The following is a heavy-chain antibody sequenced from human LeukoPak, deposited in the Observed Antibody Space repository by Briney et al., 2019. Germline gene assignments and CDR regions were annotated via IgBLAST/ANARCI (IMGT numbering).Heavy chain of an antibody. Sequence: SETLSLTCTVSGGSISSGNYYWSWIRQPAGKGLEWVGRIYNSGSTNYNPSLKSRVAISLDTSKNQFSLKLSSVTAADTAVYYCARVSLVVPAAIHPRIFDYWGQGTLVTVSS. J-gene: IGHJ4*02. CDR2: IYNSGST. CDR3: ARVSLVVPAAIHPRIFDY. D-gene: IGHD2-2*02. CDR1: GGSISSGNYY. V-gene: IGHV4-61*02.